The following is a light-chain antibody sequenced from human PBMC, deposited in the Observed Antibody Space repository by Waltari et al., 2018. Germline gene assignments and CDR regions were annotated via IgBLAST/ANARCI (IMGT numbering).Light chain of an antibody. CDR1: QSLSNW. Sequence: DIQMTQSPSTLSASIGDRVTISCRASQSLSNWLAWYQQKPGKAPKLLIYGASSLESGVPSRFSGSGAGTEFTLTISSLQPDDFATYYCQQFNSYPTFGQGTRLEIK. CDR2: GAS. J-gene: IGKJ5*01. CDR3: QQFNSYPT. V-gene: IGKV1-5*01.